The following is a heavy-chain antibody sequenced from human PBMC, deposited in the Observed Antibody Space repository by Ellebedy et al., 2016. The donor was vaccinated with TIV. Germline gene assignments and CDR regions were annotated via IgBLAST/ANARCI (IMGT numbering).Heavy chain of an antibody. CDR1: GGSISSSSYY. J-gene: IGHJ4*02. D-gene: IGHD1-1*01. Sequence: SETLSLTCTVSGGSISSSSYYWGWIRQSPGKGLEWIGSIYYSGSTYYNPSLKSRITISVDTSKNQFSLKLSSVTAADTAVYYCPRGGTSYSDYWGQGTLVTVSS. CDR3: PRGGTSYSDY. V-gene: IGHV4-39*07. CDR2: IYYSGST.